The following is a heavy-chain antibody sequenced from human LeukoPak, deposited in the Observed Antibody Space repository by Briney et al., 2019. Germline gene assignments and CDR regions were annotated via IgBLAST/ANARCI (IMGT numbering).Heavy chain of an antibody. V-gene: IGHV4-34*01. J-gene: IGHJ5*02. CDR2: INHSGSS. D-gene: IGHD3-10*01. CDR3: ARARRANAMVRGAPYNWFDP. Sequence: SETLSLTCAVYGGSFSGYYWSWIRQPPGKGLEWIGEINHSGSSNYNPSLKSRVTISVDTSKNQFSLKLSSVTAADMAVYYCARARRANAMVRGAPYNWFDPWGQGTLVTVSS. CDR1: GGSFSGYY.